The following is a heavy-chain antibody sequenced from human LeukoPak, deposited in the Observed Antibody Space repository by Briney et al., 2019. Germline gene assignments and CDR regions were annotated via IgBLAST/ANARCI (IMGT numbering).Heavy chain of an antibody. Sequence: GGSLRLSCAASGFTFSSYAMNWVRQAPGKGLEWVSSISSTSSFIYYADSVKGRFTISRDNANNLLYLQMNSLRVEDTAVYYCARDLNSGWYSLYYFDFWGQGTLVTISS. CDR1: GFTFSSYA. V-gene: IGHV3-21*01. CDR3: ARDLNSGWYSLYYFDF. J-gene: IGHJ4*02. CDR2: ISSTSSFI. D-gene: IGHD6-19*01.